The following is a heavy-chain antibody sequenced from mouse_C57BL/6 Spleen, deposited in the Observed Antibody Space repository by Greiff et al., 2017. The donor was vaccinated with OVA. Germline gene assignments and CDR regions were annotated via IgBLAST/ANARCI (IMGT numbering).Heavy chain of an antibody. J-gene: IGHJ2*01. Sequence: VQLQQSGAELVKPGASVKISCKASGYAFSSYWMNWVKQRPGKGLEWIGQIYPGDGDTNYNGKFKGKATLTADKSSSTAYMQLSSLTSEDSAVYFCAREGFYGYFDYWGQGTTLTVSS. V-gene: IGHV1-80*01. CDR1: GYAFSSYW. CDR2: IYPGDGDT. D-gene: IGHD1-1*01. CDR3: AREGFYGYFDY.